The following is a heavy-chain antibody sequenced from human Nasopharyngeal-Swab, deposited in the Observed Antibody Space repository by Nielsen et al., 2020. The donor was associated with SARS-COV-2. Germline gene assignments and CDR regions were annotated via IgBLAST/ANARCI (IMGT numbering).Heavy chain of an antibody. J-gene: IGHJ6*02. Sequence: WVRQAPGQRLGWMGWINAGNGNTKYSQKFQGRVTITRDTSASTAYMELSSLRSEDTAVYYCALPSAAYYYYGMDVWGQGTTVTVSS. CDR2: INAGNGNT. D-gene: IGHD2-2*01. CDR3: ALPSAAYYYYGMDV. V-gene: IGHV1-3*01.